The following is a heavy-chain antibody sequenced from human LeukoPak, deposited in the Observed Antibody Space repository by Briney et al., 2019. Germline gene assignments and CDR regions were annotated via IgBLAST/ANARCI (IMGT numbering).Heavy chain of an antibody. CDR1: GGSIGSYY. V-gene: IGHV4-59*01. CDR2: IYYSGST. J-gene: IGHJ4*02. Sequence: SETLSLTCTVSGGSIGSYYWSWIRQPPGKGLEWIGYIYYSGSTNYNPSLKSRVTISVDTSKNQFSLKLTSVTAADTAVYYCARDRGGTYVYWGQGTLVTVSS. CDR3: ARDRGGTYVY. D-gene: IGHD1-1*01.